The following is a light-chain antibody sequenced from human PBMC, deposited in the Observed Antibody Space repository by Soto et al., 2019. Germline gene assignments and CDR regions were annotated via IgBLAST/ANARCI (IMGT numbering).Light chain of an antibody. CDR2: GAS. Sequence: EVVMTQSPATLSVSPGERATLSCRAGQSVRSNLAWYQQKPGQAPRLLVYGASTRPPGSPTRFSGSGSGTEFTLTISSLQSEDFAVYYCHQYNNWPLWTFGQGTKV. CDR3: HQYNNWPLWT. J-gene: IGKJ1*01. CDR1: QSVRSN. V-gene: IGKV3-15*01.